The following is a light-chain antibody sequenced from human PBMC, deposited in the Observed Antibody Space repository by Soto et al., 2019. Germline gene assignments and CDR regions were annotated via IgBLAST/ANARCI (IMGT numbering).Light chain of an antibody. CDR2: GAS. CDR1: QSVSNNY. J-gene: IGKJ1*01. V-gene: IGKV3-20*01. Sequence: EIVLTQSPGTLSLSPGERATLSCRASQSVSNNYLAWYQQKPGQAPRLLIYGASSRATGIPDRFSGSGSGTDFTLTITRLEPEDFAVYYCQQYGRSPPLTFGQGTKVEIK. CDR3: QQYGRSPPLT.